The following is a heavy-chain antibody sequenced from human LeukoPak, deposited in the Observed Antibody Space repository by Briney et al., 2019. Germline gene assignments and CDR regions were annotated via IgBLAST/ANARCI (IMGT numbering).Heavy chain of an antibody. J-gene: IGHJ6*02. CDR3: ARQRAYDILTGYYGMDV. V-gene: IGHV4-59*01. CDR1: GGSISSYY. Sequence: SETLSLTRTVSGGSISSYYWSWIRQPPGKGLEWIGYIYYSGSTNYNPSLKSRVTISVDTSKNQFSLKLSSATAADTAVYYCARQRAYDILTGYYGMDVWGQGTTVTVSS. D-gene: IGHD3-9*01. CDR2: IYYSGST.